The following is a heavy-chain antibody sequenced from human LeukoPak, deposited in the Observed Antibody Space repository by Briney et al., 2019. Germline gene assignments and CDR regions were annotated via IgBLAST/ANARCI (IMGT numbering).Heavy chain of an antibody. CDR2: IYYSGST. J-gene: IGHJ5*02. D-gene: IGHD4-11*01. CDR3: ANSNYEAVFDP. CDR1: GGSISSYY. Sequence: PSETLSLTCTVSGGSISSYYWSWIRQPPGKGLEWIGYIYYSGSTNYNPSLKSRVTISVDTSKNQFSLKLSSVTAADTAVYYCANSNYEAVFDPWGQGTLVTVSS. V-gene: IGHV4-59*12.